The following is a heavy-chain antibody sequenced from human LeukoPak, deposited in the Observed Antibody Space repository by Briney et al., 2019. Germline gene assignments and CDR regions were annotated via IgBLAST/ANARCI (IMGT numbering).Heavy chain of an antibody. CDR3: ARASGGYYDSSGYYPLLDFDY. D-gene: IGHD3-22*01. Sequence: SETLSLTCTVSGGSISSYYWSWIRQPPGKGLEWIGYIYYSGSTNYNPSPKSRVTISVDTSKNQFSLKLSSVSAADTAVYYCARASGGYYDSSGYYPLLDFDYWGQGTLVTVSS. J-gene: IGHJ4*02. V-gene: IGHV4-59*01. CDR2: IYYSGST. CDR1: GGSISSYY.